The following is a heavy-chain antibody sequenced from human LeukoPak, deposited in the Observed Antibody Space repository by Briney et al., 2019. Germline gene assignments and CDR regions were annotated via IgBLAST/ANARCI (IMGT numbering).Heavy chain of an antibody. D-gene: IGHD5-24*01. Sequence: SETLSLTCTVSGGSISSYYWSWIRQPPGKGLEWIGYIYYSGSTNYNPSLKSRVTISVDTSKNQFSLKLSSVTAADTAVYYCARVGEMATIRPNYFDYWGQGTLVTVSS. CDR2: IYYSGST. V-gene: IGHV4-59*01. CDR1: GGSISSYY. CDR3: ARVGEMATIRPNYFDY. J-gene: IGHJ4*02.